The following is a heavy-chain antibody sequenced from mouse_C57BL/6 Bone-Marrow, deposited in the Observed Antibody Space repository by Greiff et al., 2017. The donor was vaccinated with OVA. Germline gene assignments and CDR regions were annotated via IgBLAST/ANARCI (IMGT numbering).Heavy chain of an antibody. D-gene: IGHD2-1*01. V-gene: IGHV1-69*01. Sequence: QVQLQQPGAELVMPGASVKLSCTASGYTFTSYWMHWVKQRPGQGLEWIGEIDPSDSYTNYNQKFKGKSTLTVDKSSSTAYMQLSSLTSEDSAVYYCAANYDWYFDVWGTGTTVTVSS. CDR1: GYTFTSYW. CDR3: AANYDWYFDV. CDR2: IDPSDSYT. J-gene: IGHJ1*03.